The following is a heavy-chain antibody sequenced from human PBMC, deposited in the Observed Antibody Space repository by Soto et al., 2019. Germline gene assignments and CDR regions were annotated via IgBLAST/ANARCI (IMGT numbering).Heavy chain of an antibody. V-gene: IGHV4-59*01. CDR2: VYFSGNT. D-gene: IGHD6-25*01. CDR3: GSVRPSGYVLS. CDR1: GGSLSSYY. Sequence: SETLSLTCTVSGGSLSSYYWTWIRQSPGKGLEWIGYVYFSGNTNYNPSLKSRVTISIDTSKNQFSLRLASVTATDTAFYYCGSVRPSGYVLSWGQGTLVTVSS. J-gene: IGHJ5*02.